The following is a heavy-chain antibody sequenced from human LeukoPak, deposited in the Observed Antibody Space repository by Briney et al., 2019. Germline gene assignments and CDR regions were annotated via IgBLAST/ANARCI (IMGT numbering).Heavy chain of an antibody. CDR3: ARGPLGGGIEIDY. V-gene: IGHV3-21*01. J-gene: IGHJ4*02. CDR1: GFTFSRYS. Sequence: PGGSLRLSCAASGFTFSRYSTNWVRQAPGKGLEWVSSISSSSSYIYYADSVKGRFTISRDNAKNSLYLQMNSLRAEDTAVYYCARGPLGGGIEIDYWGQGTLVTVSS. CDR2: ISSSSSYI. D-gene: IGHD1-26*01.